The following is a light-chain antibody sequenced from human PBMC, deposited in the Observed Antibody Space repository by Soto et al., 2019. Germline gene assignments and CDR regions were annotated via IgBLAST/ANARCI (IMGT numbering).Light chain of an antibody. CDR3: QQHNNSPPLT. CDR1: QSVSSY. Sequence: EIVLTQSPATLSLSPGERATLSCRASQSVSSYLAWYQQKPGQAPRLLIYDASNRATGVPARFSGSGSVTDFTLTISSLEPEDFAVYYCQQHNNSPPLTFGGVTKVEIK. CDR2: DAS. V-gene: IGKV3-11*01. J-gene: IGKJ4*01.